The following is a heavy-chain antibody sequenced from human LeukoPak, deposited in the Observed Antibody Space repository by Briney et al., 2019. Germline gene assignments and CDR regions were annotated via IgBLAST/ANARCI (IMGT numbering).Heavy chain of an antibody. J-gene: IGHJ3*01. CDR2: IWYDGNKK. Sequence: GGSLRLSCAASGFTFRSYGMHWVRQAPGKGLEWVAVIWYDGNKKYYADSVKGRFTISRDNSKNTLYLEMTSLRAEDTAVYYCAREGGVVVVPAAMRAFDVWGQGTKVTVSS. CDR3: AREGGVVVVPAAMRAFDV. CDR1: GFTFRSYG. D-gene: IGHD2-2*01. V-gene: IGHV3-33*01.